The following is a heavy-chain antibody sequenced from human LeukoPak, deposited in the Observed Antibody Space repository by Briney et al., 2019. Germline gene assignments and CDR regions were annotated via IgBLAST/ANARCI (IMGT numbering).Heavy chain of an antibody. Sequence: ASVKVSCKASGYTFTSYDINWVRQATGQGLEWMGWMNPNSGNTGYAQKFQGRVTMTRNTSISTAYMELSSLRSEDTAVYYCARRYYDIDAFDIWGQGTMVTVSS. D-gene: IGHD3-22*01. CDR1: GYTFTSYD. V-gene: IGHV1-8*01. CDR2: MNPNSGNT. CDR3: ARRYYDIDAFDI. J-gene: IGHJ3*02.